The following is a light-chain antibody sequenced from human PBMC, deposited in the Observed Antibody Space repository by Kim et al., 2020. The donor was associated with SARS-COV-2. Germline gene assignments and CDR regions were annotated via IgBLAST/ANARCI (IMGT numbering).Light chain of an antibody. CDR1: ELEDKY. CDR2: EDD. Sequence: VAPGQAAGIACSGDELEDKYVCWYKQRPGQVPVLVIYEDDKRPSGIPERFSGSNSGDTATLTISGTQATDEADYYCQAWDSGTLVFGGGTQLTVL. CDR3: QAWDSGTLV. J-gene: IGLJ3*02. V-gene: IGLV3-1*01.